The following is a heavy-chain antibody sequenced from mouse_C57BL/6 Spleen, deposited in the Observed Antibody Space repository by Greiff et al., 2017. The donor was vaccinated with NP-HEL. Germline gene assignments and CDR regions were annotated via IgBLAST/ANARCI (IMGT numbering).Heavy chain of an antibody. CDR3: AREGRGYERFAY. CDR2: IHPNSGST. D-gene: IGHD2-2*01. J-gene: IGHJ3*01. CDR1: GYTFTSYW. Sequence: VQLQQPGAELVKPGASVKLSCKASGYTFTSYWMHWVKQRPGQGLEWIGMIHPNSGSTNYNEKFKSKATLTVDKSSSTAYMQLSSLTSEDSAVYYCAREGRGYERFAYWGQGTLVTVAA. V-gene: IGHV1-64*01.